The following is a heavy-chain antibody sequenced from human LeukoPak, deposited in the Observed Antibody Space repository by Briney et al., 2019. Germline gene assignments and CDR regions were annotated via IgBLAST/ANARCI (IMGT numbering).Heavy chain of an antibody. CDR1: GFTVSSNY. V-gene: IGHV4-59*02. D-gene: IGHD4-17*01. CDR3: AREAWVSGDSKYRYYGIDV. Sequence: GSLRLSCAASGFTVSSNYMGWIRQPPGKGLEWIGYIDYSGSTNYTPSLKSRVTISVDTSKNQFSLKLSSVTAADTALYYCAREAWVSGDSKYRYYGIDVWGQGTTVTVSS. J-gene: IGHJ6*02. CDR2: IDYSGST.